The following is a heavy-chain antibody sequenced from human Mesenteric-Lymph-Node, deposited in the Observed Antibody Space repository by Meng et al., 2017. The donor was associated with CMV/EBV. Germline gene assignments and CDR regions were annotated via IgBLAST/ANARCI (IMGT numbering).Heavy chain of an antibody. D-gene: IGHD2-2*01. V-gene: IGHV3-23*01. CDR1: GFTFSSYA. CDR3: ARAAMAYYFDY. Sequence: GESLKISCAASGFTFSSYAMSWVRQAPGKGLEWVSAISGSGGSTYYADSVKGRFTISRDNSKNTLYLQMNSLRAEDTAVYYCARAAMAYYFDYWGQGTLVTVSS. J-gene: IGHJ4*02. CDR2: ISGSGGST.